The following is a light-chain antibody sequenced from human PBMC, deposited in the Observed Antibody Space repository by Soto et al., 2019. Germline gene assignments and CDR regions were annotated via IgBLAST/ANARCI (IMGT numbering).Light chain of an antibody. CDR2: AAS. V-gene: IGKV3-11*01. CDR1: QSVSSY. Sequence: EIVLTQSPATLSLSPGERATLSCRASQSVSSYLAWYQQKPGQAPTLLIYAASNRATGIPTRFSGSGSGTDFTLTISSLQSEDFAVYYCQQYNNWPLTFGGGTKVDIK. CDR3: QQYNNWPLT. J-gene: IGKJ4*01.